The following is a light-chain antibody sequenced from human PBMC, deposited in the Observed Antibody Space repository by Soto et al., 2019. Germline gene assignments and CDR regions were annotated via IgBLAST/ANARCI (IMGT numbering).Light chain of an antibody. CDR2: AAS. CDR1: QGISNY. CDR3: QKYNSAPLT. V-gene: IGKV1-27*01. Sequence: DIPMTPSPSSLSAPVRKKNTNKCPASQGISNYLAWYQQKPGKVPKLLIYAASTLQSGVPSRFSGSGSGTDFTLTISSLQPEDVATYYCQKYNSAPLTFGQGTKV. J-gene: IGKJ1*01.